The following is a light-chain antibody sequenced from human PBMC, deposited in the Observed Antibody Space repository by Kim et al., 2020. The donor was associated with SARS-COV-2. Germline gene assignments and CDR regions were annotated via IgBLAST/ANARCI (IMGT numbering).Light chain of an antibody. CDR1: SLRSYY. CDR3: NSRDISGNHVV. Sequence: SSELTQDPAVSAALGQTLRITCQGDSLRSYYASWYQQKPGQAPVLVIYGKNNRLSGIPDRFSGSSSANTASLTITGAQAEDEADYYCNSRDISGNHVVFG. V-gene: IGLV3-19*01. CDR2: GKN. J-gene: IGLJ2*01.